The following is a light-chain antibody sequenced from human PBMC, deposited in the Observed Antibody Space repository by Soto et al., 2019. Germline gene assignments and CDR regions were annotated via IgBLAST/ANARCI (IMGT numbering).Light chain of an antibody. CDR3: QQYDNGWT. V-gene: IGKV1-5*03. J-gene: IGKJ1*01. CDR2: KAS. CDR1: QSISSW. Sequence: DIQMTQSPSTLSASVGDRVTITCRASQSISSWLAWYQQRPGKAPKLLIYKASGLESGVPSRFSGSGSGTEFTLTISSLQPDDSATYYCQQYDNGWTFGQGTKVEI.